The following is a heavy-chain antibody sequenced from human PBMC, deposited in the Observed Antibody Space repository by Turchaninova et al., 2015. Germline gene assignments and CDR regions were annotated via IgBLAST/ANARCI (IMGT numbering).Heavy chain of an antibody. D-gene: IGHD2-15*01. V-gene: IGHV4-39*07. CDR3: ARAPCSGGSCSYWYFDL. CDR1: GGSIIKFTYY. Sequence: QLPLQESGPGLVKTSETLSLTCTVSGGSIIKFTYYWCWTRQPPGRGLELIGNINYGGSSYNNPTLKIRVTNSVDTSKGHFSLHLSSVTAADTAVYYCARAPCSGGSCSYWYFDLWGRGTLVTVFS. CDR2: INYGGSS. J-gene: IGHJ2*01.